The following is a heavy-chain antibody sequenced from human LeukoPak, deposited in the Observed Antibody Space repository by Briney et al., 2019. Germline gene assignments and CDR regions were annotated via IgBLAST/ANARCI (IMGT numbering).Heavy chain of an antibody. CDR3: AKSGFGSGSYSYHFDY. D-gene: IGHD3-10*01. V-gene: IGHV3-30*02. J-gene: IGHJ4*02. Sequence: GESLRLSCTASGFTFSSYAMHWVRQAPGKGLEWVAFIRYDGSKTEYAGSVKGRSTISRENSKNTLYLQLNTTRAEDTAVYYCAKSGFGSGSYSYHFDYWGQGLLVTVSS. CDR2: IRYDGSKT. CDR1: GFTFSSYA.